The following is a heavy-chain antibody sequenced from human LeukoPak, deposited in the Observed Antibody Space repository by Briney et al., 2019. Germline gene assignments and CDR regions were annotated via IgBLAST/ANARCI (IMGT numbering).Heavy chain of an antibody. CDR3: ARLRTYYYGSGSPEPSGMDV. J-gene: IGHJ6*04. V-gene: IGHV5-10-1*01. CDR1: GYSFTSYW. D-gene: IGHD3-10*01. CDR2: IDPSDSYT. Sequence: GESLRISCQGSGYSFTSYWISWVRQMPGKGLEWMGRIDPSDSYTNYSPSFQGHVTISADKSISTAYLQWSSLKASDTAMYYCARLRTYYYGSGSPEPSGMDVWGKGTTVTVSS.